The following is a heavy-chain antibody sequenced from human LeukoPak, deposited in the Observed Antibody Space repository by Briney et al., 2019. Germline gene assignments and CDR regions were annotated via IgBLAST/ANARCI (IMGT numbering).Heavy chain of an antibody. CDR3: ARHSGYDLRYFDY. V-gene: IGHV4-59*08. J-gene: IGHJ4*02. CDR1: GGSISSYY. Sequence: PSETLSLTCTVSGGSISSYYWSWIRQPPGKGLEWIGYIYYSGSTNYNPSLKSRVTISVKTSKNQFSLKLSSVTAADTAVFYCARHSGYDLRYFDYWGQGTLVTVSS. D-gene: IGHD5-12*01. CDR2: IYYSGST.